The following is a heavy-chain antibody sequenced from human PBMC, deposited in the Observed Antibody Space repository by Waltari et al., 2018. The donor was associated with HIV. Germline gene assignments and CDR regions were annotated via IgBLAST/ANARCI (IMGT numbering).Heavy chain of an antibody. J-gene: IGHJ3*02. D-gene: IGHD6-19*01. Sequence: QVQLQQSGPGLVKPSQTPSLTCAISGDSVPSNSAAWNWIRQSPSRGLEWLGRTYYRSKWYNDYAVSVKSRITINPDTSKNQFSLQLNSVTPEDTAVYYCARAPISQWRGAFDIWGQGTMVTVSS. CDR3: ARAPISQWRGAFDI. CDR2: TYYRSKWYN. V-gene: IGHV6-1*01. CDR1: GDSVPSNSAA.